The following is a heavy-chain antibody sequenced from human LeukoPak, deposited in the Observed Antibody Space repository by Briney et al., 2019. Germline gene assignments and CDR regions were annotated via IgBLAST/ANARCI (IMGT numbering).Heavy chain of an antibody. D-gene: IGHD3-16*02. CDR2: INHSGST. J-gene: IGHJ3*02. CDR3: ARGFYVWGSYRPTHDAFDI. V-gene: IGHV4-34*01. CDR1: GGSFSGYY. Sequence: SETLSLTCAVYGGSFSGYYWSWIRQPPGKGLEWIGEINHSGSTNYNPSLKSRVTISVDTSKNQFSLKLSSVTAADTAVYYCARGFYVWGSYRPTHDAFDIWGQGPMVTVSS.